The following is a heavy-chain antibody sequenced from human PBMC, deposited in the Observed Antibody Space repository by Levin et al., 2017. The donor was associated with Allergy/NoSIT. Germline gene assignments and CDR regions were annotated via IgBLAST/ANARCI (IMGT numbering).Heavy chain of an antibody. J-gene: IGHJ5*02. Sequence: SGPTLVKPPQTLTLTCTFSGFSLSTSGMSVGWIRPPPGKALEWLALIYWDDDKRYSPSLKSRLTITQDTSKNQVVLTMTNVDPVDTATYFCAHTRFLHFLFGVYHNWFDPWGQGILVTVSS. D-gene: IGHD3/OR15-3a*01. CDR3: AHTRFLHFLFGVYHNWFDP. V-gene: IGHV2-5*02. CDR1: GFSLSTSGMS. CDR2: IYWDDDK.